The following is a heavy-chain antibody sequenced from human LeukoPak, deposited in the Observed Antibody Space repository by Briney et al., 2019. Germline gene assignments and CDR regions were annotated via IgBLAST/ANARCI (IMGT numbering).Heavy chain of an antibody. Sequence: GGSLRLSCEASGFTFSSTGMHWVRQAPGKGLEWVSAISGSGGSTYYADSVKGRFTISRDNSKNTLYLQMNSLRAEDTAVYYCALGGYSYGFDYWGQGTLVTVSS. CDR3: ALGGYSYGFDY. CDR1: GFTFSSTG. CDR2: ISGSGGST. D-gene: IGHD5-18*01. J-gene: IGHJ4*02. V-gene: IGHV3-23*01.